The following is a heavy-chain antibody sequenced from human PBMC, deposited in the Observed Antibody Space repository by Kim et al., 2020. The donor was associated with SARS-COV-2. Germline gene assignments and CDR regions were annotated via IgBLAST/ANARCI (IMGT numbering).Heavy chain of an antibody. Sequence: GGSLRLSCAASGFSFSNSWMNWVRQAPGKGLEWVANISPVGSHIRYVDSVKGRITISRDDAKNSLYLQMDSLRVEDTAMYYCAAWTGNSNYWGQGTLVTV. CDR3: AAWTGNSNY. D-gene: IGHD1-7*01. J-gene: IGHJ4*02. V-gene: IGHV3-7*03. CDR1: GFSFSNSW. CDR2: ISPVGSHI.